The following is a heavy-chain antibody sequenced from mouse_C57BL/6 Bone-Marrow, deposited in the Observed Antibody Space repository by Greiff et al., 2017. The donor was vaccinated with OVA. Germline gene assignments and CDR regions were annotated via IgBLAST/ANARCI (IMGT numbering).Heavy chain of an antibody. J-gene: IGHJ3*01. CDR1: GYTFTDYE. CDR3: TWWLGV. Sequence: QVQLQQSGAELVRPGASVTLSCKASGYTFTDYEMHWVKQTPVHGLEWIGAIDPETGGTAYNQKFKGKAILTADKSSSTAYMELRSLTAEDSAVYYCTWWLGVGGQGTLVTVSA. CDR2: IDPETGGT. D-gene: IGHD1-1*02. V-gene: IGHV1-15*01.